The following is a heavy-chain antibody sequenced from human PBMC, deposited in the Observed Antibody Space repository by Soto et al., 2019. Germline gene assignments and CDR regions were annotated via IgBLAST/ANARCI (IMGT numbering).Heavy chain of an antibody. CDR3: ARGGQLRGGMDV. CDR1: GFTVISHY. V-gene: IGHV3-53*01. J-gene: IGHJ6*02. D-gene: IGHD1-1*01. CDR2: LYSGGST. Sequence: GGSLRLSCAASGFTVISHYMTWVRQAPGRGLEWVSFLYSGGSTYYADSVKGRFTISRDNSKNTLYLQMNSLRAEDTAVYYCARGGQLRGGMDVWGQGTTVTVYS.